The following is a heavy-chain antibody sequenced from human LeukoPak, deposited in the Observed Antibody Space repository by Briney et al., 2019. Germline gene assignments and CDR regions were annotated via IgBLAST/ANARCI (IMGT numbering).Heavy chain of an antibody. J-gene: IGHJ4*02. CDR2: INPSGGST. CDR1: GYTFTSYY. V-gene: IGHV1-46*01. Sequence: SVKVSCKASGYTFTSYYMHWVRQAPGQGLEWMGIINPSGGSTSYAQKFQGRATMTRDTSTSTVYMELSSLRSEDTAVYYCARVLSWRLCLHYWGQGTLVTVSS. D-gene: IGHD6-13*01. CDR3: ARVLSWRLCLHY.